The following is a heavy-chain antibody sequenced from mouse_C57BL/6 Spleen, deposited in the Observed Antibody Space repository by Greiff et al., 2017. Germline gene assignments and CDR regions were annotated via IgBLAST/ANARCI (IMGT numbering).Heavy chain of an antibody. V-gene: IGHV1-64*01. CDR3: ARPYDGYYRAMDY. Sequence: QVQLQQSGAELVKPGASVKLSCKASGYTFTSYWMHWVKQRPGQGLEWIGMIHPNSGSTNYNEKFKSKATLTVDKSSSTAYMQLSSLTSEDSAVYYCARPYDGYYRAMDYWGQGTSVTVSS. CDR1: GYTFTSYW. CDR2: IHPNSGST. D-gene: IGHD2-3*01. J-gene: IGHJ4*01.